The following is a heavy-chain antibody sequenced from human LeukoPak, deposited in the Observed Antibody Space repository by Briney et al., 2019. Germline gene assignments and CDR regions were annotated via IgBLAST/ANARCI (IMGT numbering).Heavy chain of an antibody. V-gene: IGHV4-61*02. D-gene: IGHD4-11*01. J-gene: IGHJ3*02. CDR1: GGSISSGIYY. CDR2: IHTSGST. Sequence: SQTLSLTCTVSGGSISSGIYYWSWIRQPAGKGLEWIGRIHTSGSTNYNPSLKSRVTISVDTSKNQFFLKLSSVTAADTAVYYCAREGAYSNSKAFDIWGQGTMVTVSS. CDR3: AREGAYSNSKAFDI.